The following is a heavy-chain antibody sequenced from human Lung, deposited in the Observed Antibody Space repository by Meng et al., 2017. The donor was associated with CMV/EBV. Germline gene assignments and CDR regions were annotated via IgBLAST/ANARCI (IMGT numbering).Heavy chain of an antibody. Sequence: GESPKIPCAASGFTLSSYSMNWVRQAPGKGLEWVSSISTRSSYIYYADTVKGRFNVSRDNAKNSLYLQMNSLRTEDTAVYYCARHNYLWGSYPLDYWGQGXLVTVSS. CDR3: ARHNYLWGSYPLDY. J-gene: IGHJ4*02. CDR2: ISTRSSYI. V-gene: IGHV3-21*01. D-gene: IGHD3-16*01. CDR1: GFTLSSYS.